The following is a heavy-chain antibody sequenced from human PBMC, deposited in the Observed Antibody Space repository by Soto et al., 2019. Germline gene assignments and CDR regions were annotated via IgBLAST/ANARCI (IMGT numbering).Heavy chain of an antibody. CDR1: GFTFSIYA. J-gene: IGHJ2*01. CDR2: ISGSGGSI. CDR3: SITPNCGDDCRAGPFRCFDL. Sequence: EVQLLESGGGLVQPGGSLRLSCAASGFTFSIYAMSWVRQAPGKGLEWVSAISGSGGSIYFATSVKSRFTIARDNSKGTMYLQMNSLRPEATAGYYWSITPNCGDDCRAGPFRCFDLWGRATLVTVSS. V-gene: IGHV3-23*01. D-gene: IGHD2-21*02.